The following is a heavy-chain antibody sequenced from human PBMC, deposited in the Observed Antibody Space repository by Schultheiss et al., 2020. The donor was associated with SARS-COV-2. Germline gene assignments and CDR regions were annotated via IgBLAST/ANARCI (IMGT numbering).Heavy chain of an antibody. V-gene: IGHV3-66*01. J-gene: IGHJ4*02. CDR2: IYSGGST. D-gene: IGHD6-25*01. Sequence: GGSLRLSCAASGFTVSSNYMSWVRQAPGKGLEWVSVIYSGGSTYYADSVKGRFTISRDDSKSIAYLQMNSLRAEDTAVYYCARLWRLCFDYWGQGTLVTVSS. CDR3: ARLWRLCFDY. CDR1: GFTVSSNY.